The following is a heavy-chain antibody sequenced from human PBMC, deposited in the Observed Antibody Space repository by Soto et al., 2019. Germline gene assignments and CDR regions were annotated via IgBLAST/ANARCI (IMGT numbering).Heavy chain of an antibody. J-gene: IGHJ1*01. CDR1: GFIFSAYA. Sequence: GGSLRLSCVASGFIFSAYAMHWARQAPGKGLEWVALISPAGTNQYYADSAKGRFTISRDNSKNTLYLQMNSLRPEDTGLYYCARENSRISPRLFQHWGHGTLVTVSS. CDR3: ARENSRISPRLFQH. CDR2: ISPAGTNQ. D-gene: IGHD6-6*01. V-gene: IGHV3-30-3*01.